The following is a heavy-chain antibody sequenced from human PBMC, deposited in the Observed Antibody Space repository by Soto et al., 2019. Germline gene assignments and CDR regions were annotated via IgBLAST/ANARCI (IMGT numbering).Heavy chain of an antibody. D-gene: IGHD3-22*01. V-gene: IGHV3-30*09. CDR2: ISYGGSDK. CDR1: GFKYTDFA. CDR3: ARRAWDSYYAIDV. Sequence: VLLVESGGGEVQPGRSLRLSCAASGFKYTDFALHWVRQAPGKGLEWVAIISYGGSDKYYADSVKGRFVISRDKPKNTLYLEMNSLRPEDTAVYFCARRAWDSYYAIDVWGQGTTVTVFS. J-gene: IGHJ6*02.